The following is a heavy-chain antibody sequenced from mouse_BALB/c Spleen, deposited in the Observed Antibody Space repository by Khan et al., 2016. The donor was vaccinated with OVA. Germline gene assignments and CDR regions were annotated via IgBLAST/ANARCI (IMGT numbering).Heavy chain of an antibody. Sequence: QVQLQQSGAELARPGASVKMSCKTSGYTFTTYTLHWVKQRPGRSLEWIGYINPSNDYTNYNQKFKDKSTLTADKSSSTAYMQLSSLTSEDSAVYYCARSGQIVLRGGFTYWGQGTLVTVAA. CDR1: GYTFTTYT. J-gene: IGHJ3*01. CDR3: ARSGQIVLRGGFTY. D-gene: IGHD3-2*01. V-gene: IGHV1-4*01. CDR2: INPSNDYT.